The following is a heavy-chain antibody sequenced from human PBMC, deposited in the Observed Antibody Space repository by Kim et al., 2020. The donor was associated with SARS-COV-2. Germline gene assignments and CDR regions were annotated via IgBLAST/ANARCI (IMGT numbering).Heavy chain of an antibody. CDR1: GFTFSSYW. V-gene: IGHV3-7*03. Sequence: GGSLRLSCAASGFTFSSYWMSWVRQAPGKGLEWVANIKQEGSEKYYVDSVKGRFTISRDNAKNSLYLQMNSLRAEDTAVYYCARDSSGWYENPIFDYCGQGTLVTVSS. CDR2: IKQEGSEK. J-gene: IGHJ4*02. D-gene: IGHD6-19*01. CDR3: ARDSSGWYENPIFDY.